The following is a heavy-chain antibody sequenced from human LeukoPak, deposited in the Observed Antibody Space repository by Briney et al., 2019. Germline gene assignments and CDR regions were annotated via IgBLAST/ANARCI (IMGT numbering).Heavy chain of an antibody. D-gene: IGHD1-26*01. J-gene: IGHJ4*02. CDR3: ARSGSYRANFDY. CDR1: GVPFSNYW. V-gene: IGHV3-74*01. CDR2: INSDGSST. Sequence: GGPLRLSCAPSGVPFSNYWMHGAPHAPGKGLVGVSGINSDGSSTSYADSVKGRFTISRYNANNTLYLQMNSLRAEDTAVYYCARSGSYRANFDYWGQGTLVTVSS.